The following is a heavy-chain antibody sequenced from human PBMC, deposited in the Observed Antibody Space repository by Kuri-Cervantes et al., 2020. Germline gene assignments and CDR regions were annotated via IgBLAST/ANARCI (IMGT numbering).Heavy chain of an antibody. CDR3: ASTNIVGGDY. J-gene: IGHJ4*02. D-gene: IGHD1-26*01. V-gene: IGHV4-34*01. CDR1: GGSFSGYY. Sequence: SCAVYGGSFSGYYWSWIRQPPGKGLEWIGEINHSGSTNYNPSLKSRVTISVDTSKNQFSLKLSSVTAADTAVYYCASTNIVGGDYWGQGTLVTVSS. CDR2: INHSGST.